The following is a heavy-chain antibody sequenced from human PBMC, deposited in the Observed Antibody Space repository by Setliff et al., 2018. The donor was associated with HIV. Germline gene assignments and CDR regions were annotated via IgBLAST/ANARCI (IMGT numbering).Heavy chain of an antibody. Sequence: PGGSLRLSCAASRFTFSNYWMSWVRQAPGKGLEWVANIKQDGSEKYYVDSVKGRFTISRDNAKNSLYLQMNSLRAEDTAVYYCARDQVTDSVIGLDTAPSFDYWGQGTLVTVSS. J-gene: IGHJ4*02. V-gene: IGHV3-7*01. D-gene: IGHD5-18*01. CDR1: RFTFSNYW. CDR3: ARDQVTDSVIGLDTAPSFDY. CDR2: IKQDGSEK.